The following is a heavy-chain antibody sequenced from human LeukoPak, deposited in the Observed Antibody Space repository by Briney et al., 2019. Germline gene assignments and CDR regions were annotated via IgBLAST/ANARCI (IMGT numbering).Heavy chain of an antibody. Sequence: PSETLSLTCTVSDYSISSNYYWGWIRQPPGKGLEWIRSIYHGGSTYYNPSLKSRVTISVDTSKNQFSLTLSSVTAADTAVYYCARESVEMAITYYFDYWGQGTLVTVSS. CDR3: ARESVEMAITYYFDY. CDR1: DYSISSNYY. D-gene: IGHD5-24*01. V-gene: IGHV4-38-2*02. CDR2: IYHGGST. J-gene: IGHJ4*02.